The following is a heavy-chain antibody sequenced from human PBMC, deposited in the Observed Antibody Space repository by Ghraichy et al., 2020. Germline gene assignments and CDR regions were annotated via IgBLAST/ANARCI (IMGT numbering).Heavy chain of an antibody. CDR1: GFTFTNYA. J-gene: IGHJ4*02. CDR3: ASAHNSAWNNFAY. D-gene: IGHD6-19*01. V-gene: IGHV3-30-3*01. Sequence: GGSLRLSCAASGFTFTNYAMHWVRQAPGKGLEWVAIVSYVRTNKFYADSVKGRFTISRDNSKNTLYLEMNSLRVEDTAMYYCASAHNSAWNNFAYWGQGTPVTVSS. CDR2: VSYVRTNK.